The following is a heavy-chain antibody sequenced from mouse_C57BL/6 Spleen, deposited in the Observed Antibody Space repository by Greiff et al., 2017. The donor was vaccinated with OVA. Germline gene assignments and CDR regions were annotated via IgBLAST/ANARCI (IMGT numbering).Heavy chain of an antibody. D-gene: IGHD1-1*01. J-gene: IGHJ2*01. Sequence: EVQLQESGGGLVKPGGSLKLSCAASGFTFSSYAMSWVRQTPEKRLEWVATISDGGSYTYYPDNVKGRFTISRDNAKNNLYLQMSHLKSEDTAMYYCARDYYGSRDYFDYWGQGTTLTVSS. CDR2: ISDGGSYT. CDR3: ARDYYGSRDYFDY. V-gene: IGHV5-4*01. CDR1: GFTFSSYA.